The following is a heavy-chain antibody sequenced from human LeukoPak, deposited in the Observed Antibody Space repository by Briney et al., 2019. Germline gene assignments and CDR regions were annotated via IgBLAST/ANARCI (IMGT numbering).Heavy chain of an antibody. CDR3: ARDPPGYCSSTSCDPVGFDY. CDR2: ISAYNGNT. V-gene: IGHV1-18*01. CDR1: GYTFTSYG. D-gene: IGHD2-2*01. J-gene: IGHJ4*02. Sequence: VASVKVSYKASGYTFTSYGISWVRQAPGQGLEWMGWISAYNGNTNYAQKLQGRVTMTTDTSTSTAYMELRSLRSDDTAVYYCARDPPGYCSSTSCDPVGFDYWGQGTLVTVSS.